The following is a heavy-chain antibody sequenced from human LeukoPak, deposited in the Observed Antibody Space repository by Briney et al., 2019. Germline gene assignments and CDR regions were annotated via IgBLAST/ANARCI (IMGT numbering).Heavy chain of an antibody. CDR3: ARGSFMITFGGAIVGGWFDP. J-gene: IGHJ5*02. CDR2: ISAYNGNI. Sequence: ASVKVSCKASGYTFTSYGISWVRHAPGQGLEWMGWISAYNGNINYAQKLQARVTMTTYTSSSTAYMELRSLRSDCTAVYSCARGSFMITFGGAIVGGWFDPWGQGTLVTVSS. D-gene: IGHD3-16*02. V-gene: IGHV1-18*01. CDR1: GYTFTSYG.